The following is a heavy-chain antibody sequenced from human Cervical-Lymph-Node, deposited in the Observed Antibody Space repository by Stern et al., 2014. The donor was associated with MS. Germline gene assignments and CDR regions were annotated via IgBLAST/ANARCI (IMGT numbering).Heavy chain of an antibody. CDR1: GYTFTGYY. J-gene: IGHJ4*02. Sequence: QLVQSGAEVKKPGASVKVSCKASGYTFTGYYMPWVRQAPGQGLEWMGRINPNSGGTNYAQKFQGRVTMTRDTSISTAYMELSRLRSDDTAVYYCARERALIVGATTGFDYWGQGTLVTVSS. V-gene: IGHV1-2*06. D-gene: IGHD1-26*01. CDR2: INPNSGGT. CDR3: ARERALIVGATTGFDY.